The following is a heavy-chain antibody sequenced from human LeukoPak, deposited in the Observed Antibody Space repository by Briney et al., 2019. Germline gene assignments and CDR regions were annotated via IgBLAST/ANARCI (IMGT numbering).Heavy chain of an antibody. D-gene: IGHD6-19*01. J-gene: IGHJ3*02. CDR1: GYTFTDYY. CDR3: ARVAGTEDAFDI. Sequence: GASAKVSCKASGYTFTDYYLHWVRQAPGQGLEWMGWINPNNGGTNYAQKFQGRVTMTRDTSISTAYMELSRLRSDDTAVYYCARVAGTEDAFDIWGQGTMVTVSS. V-gene: IGHV1-2*02. CDR2: INPNNGGT.